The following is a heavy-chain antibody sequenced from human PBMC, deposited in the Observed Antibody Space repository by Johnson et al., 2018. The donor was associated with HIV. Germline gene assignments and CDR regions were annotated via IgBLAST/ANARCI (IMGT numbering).Heavy chain of an antibody. Sequence: VLLVESGGGLVQPGRSLRLSCAASGFTFDDYAMHWVRQAPGKGLEWVSGISWNSGSIGYADSVKGRFTISRDNAKNSLYLQMNSLRAEDTALYYCAKAFWSGYYPHAFDIWGQGTMVTVSS. D-gene: IGHD3-3*01. CDR3: AKAFWSGYYPHAFDI. J-gene: IGHJ3*02. CDR2: ISWNSGSI. CDR1: GFTFDDYA. V-gene: IGHV3-9*01.